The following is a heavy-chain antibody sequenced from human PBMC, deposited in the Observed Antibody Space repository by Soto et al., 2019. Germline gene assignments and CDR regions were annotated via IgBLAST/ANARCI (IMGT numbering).Heavy chain of an antibody. J-gene: IGHJ6*02. D-gene: IGHD1-26*01. V-gene: IGHV4-59*08. CDR2: IYYIGST. CDR1: GSSIVSYY. Sequence: SERRRRTGTVAGSSIVSYYGSCLRLPPGKELQYIVYIYYIGSTNYNPSLKSRVTISDDTSTNQFSLTLTSVTAADTAVYYCARGWWEREGYVMDVWGQGTTVT. CDR3: ARGWWEREGYVMDV.